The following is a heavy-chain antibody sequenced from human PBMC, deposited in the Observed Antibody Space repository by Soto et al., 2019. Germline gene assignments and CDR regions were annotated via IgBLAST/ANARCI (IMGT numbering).Heavy chain of an antibody. J-gene: IGHJ4*02. V-gene: IGHV4-39*01. CDR3: ARHGRTNDILTGYYQPFDY. D-gene: IGHD3-9*01. CDR1: GGSISSSSYY. CDR2: IYYSGST. Sequence: PSETLSLTCTVSGGSISSSSYYWGWTRQPPGKGLEWIGSIYYSGSTYYNPSLKSRVTISVDTSKNQFSLKLSSVTAADTAVYYCARHGRTNDILTGYYQPFDYWGQGTLVTVSS.